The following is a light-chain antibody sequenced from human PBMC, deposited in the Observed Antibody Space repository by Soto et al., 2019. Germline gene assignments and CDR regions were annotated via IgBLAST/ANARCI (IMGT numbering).Light chain of an antibody. CDR3: QQYYSSAPCP. J-gene: IGKJ1*01. CDR2: WAS. V-gene: IGKV4-1*01. Sequence: DIVMTQSPDSLAVSLGERATINCKSSQSVLYSSNNKNYLAWYQQKPGQPPKLLIYWASTRESGVPDRFSGSGSGTDFTLTISSLQAEDVAVYSCQQYYSSAPCPFGQGTKVEIK. CDR1: QSVLYSSNNKNY.